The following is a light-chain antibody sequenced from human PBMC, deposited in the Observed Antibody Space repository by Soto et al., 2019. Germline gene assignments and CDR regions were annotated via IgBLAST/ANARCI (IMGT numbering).Light chain of an antibody. Sequence: EIVMTQSPASLSVSPGERVTLSCRASQSVSSKLAWYQQKPGQPPRLLIYGASTRATGIPARFSGSGSGTEFTLTISSLQSEDFAVYYCHQGETLGQGTKVDIK. V-gene: IGKV3-15*01. J-gene: IGKJ1*01. CDR3: HQGET. CDR1: QSVSSK. CDR2: GAS.